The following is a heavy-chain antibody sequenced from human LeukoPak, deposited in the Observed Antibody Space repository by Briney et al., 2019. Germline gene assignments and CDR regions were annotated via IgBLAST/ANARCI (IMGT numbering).Heavy chain of an antibody. CDR2: INPNSGGT. CDR3: AAPKGYDILTGYEY. Sequence: ASVKVSCKASGYTFTGYYMHWVRQAPGQGLEWMGWINPNSGGTNYAQKFQGRVTMTRDTSISTAYMELSRLRSDDTAVYYCAAPKGYDILTGYEYWGQGTLVTVSS. J-gene: IGHJ4*02. D-gene: IGHD3-9*01. V-gene: IGHV1-2*02. CDR1: GYTFTGYY.